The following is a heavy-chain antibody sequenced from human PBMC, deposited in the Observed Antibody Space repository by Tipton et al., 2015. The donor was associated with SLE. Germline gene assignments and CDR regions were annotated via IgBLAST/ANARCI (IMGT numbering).Heavy chain of an antibody. J-gene: IGHJ4*02. CDR3: ARGGGSYYDY. D-gene: IGHD1-26*01. CDR2: IYTSAST. V-gene: IGHV4-4*07. Sequence: LRLSCTVSGASVSSHYWNWIRQTPGKGLEWIGRIYTSASTIYNPSLKSRVTLSSDTSKNQFSLRVRSVTAADTAVYYCARGGGSYYDYWGQGTLVTVSS. CDR1: GASVSSHY.